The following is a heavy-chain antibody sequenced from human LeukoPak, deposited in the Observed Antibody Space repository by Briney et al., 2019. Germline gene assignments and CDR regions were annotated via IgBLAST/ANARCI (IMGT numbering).Heavy chain of an antibody. Sequence: AGGSLRLSCAASGFTFSSYSMNWVRQAPGKGLEWVSYISSSSSTIYYADSVKGRFTISRDNAKNSLYLQMNSLRAEDTAVYYCARGLWFGDENPPYFDYWGQGILVTVSS. CDR3: ARGLWFGDENPPYFDY. V-gene: IGHV3-48*01. CDR2: ISSSSSTI. CDR1: GFTFSSYS. D-gene: IGHD3-10*01. J-gene: IGHJ4*02.